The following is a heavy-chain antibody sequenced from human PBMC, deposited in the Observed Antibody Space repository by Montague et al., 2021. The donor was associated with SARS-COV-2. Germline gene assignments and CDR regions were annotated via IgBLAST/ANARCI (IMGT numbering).Heavy chain of an antibody. Sequence: SETLSLTCTVSGDSIRSYHWTWIRQPPGKGLEWIGRISDSGRTIYNPSXXSRVTISVDTSKNQFSLNLRSMVAADTAVYYCTRDREIAAADNYYYGMDVWGPGTTVTVSS. CDR1: GDSIRSYH. CDR3: TRDREIAAADNYYYGMDV. J-gene: IGHJ6*02. V-gene: IGHV4-59*13. D-gene: IGHD6-13*01. CDR2: ISDSGRT.